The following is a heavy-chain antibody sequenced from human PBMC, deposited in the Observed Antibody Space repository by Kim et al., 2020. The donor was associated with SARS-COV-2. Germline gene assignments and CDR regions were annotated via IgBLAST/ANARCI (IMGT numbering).Heavy chain of an antibody. CDR2: IIPILGIA. J-gene: IGHJ3*02. CDR3: ARVRYDSTNAFDI. Sequence: SVKVSCKASGGTFSSYTISWVRQAPGQGLEWRGRIIPILGIANYAQKFQGRVTITADKSTSTAYMELSSLRSEDTAVYYCARVRYDSTNAFDIWGQGTMVTVSS. CDR1: GGTFSSYT. V-gene: IGHV1-69*02. D-gene: IGHD1-1*01.